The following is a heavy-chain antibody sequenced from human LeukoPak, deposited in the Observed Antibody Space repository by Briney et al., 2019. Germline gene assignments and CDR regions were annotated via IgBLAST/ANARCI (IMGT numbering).Heavy chain of an antibody. D-gene: IGHD6-13*01. CDR1: GFTFSNYW. V-gene: IGHV3-74*01. CDR3: ANYRQSITAAGNSREFADY. CDR2: INNDGSDT. Sequence: GGSLRLSCAASGFTFSNYWMHWVRQAPGKGLVWVSRINNDGSDTRYADSVKGRITISRDNAKNTLYLQMNSLRAEDTAVYYCANYRQSITAAGNSREFADYWGQGTLVTVSS. J-gene: IGHJ4*02.